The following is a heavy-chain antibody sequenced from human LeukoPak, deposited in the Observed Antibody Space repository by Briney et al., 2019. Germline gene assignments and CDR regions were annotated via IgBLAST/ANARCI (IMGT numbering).Heavy chain of an antibody. V-gene: IGHV3-23*01. CDR3: AKTQSPVYGSGGYCLDY. J-gene: IGHJ4*02. CDR2: ISGSGGST. Sequence: GGSLRLFCAASGFTFSSYAMSWVRQAPGKGLEWLSAISGSGGSTYYAESVKGWFTISRDNSKNTLYLQMNSLTAEDTAIYYCAKTQSPVYGSGGYCLDYWGQGTLVTVSS. D-gene: IGHD3-10*01. CDR1: GFTFSSYA.